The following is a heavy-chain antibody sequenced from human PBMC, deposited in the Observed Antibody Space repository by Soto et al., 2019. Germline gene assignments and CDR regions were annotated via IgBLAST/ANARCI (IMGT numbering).Heavy chain of an antibody. D-gene: IGHD1-7*01. J-gene: IGHJ4*02. CDR1: GYSFTYFY. Sequence: ASVKVSCKASGYSFTYFYIHWVRQAPGQGLEWMGWINPDSGATNCAQKFQDWVTMTRDTSISTVYMDLSRLKSDDAAVYFCARGPPRGTEYYFDYWGQGTLVTVSS. CDR3: ARGPPRGTEYYFDY. V-gene: IGHV1-2*04. CDR2: INPDSGAT.